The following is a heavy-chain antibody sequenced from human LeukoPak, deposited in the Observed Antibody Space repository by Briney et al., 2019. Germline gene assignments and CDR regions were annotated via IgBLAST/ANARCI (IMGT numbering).Heavy chain of an antibody. V-gene: IGHV4-61*02. D-gene: IGHD3-22*01. CDR2: IYTSGST. CDR3: ARDPCFYSDSSGFFQA. CDR1: GGSISSSSYY. Sequence: SETLSLTCTVSGGSISSSSYYWGWIRQPPGKGLEWIGRIYTSGSTNYNPSLKSRVTISVDTSKNQFSLKLSSVTAADTAVYYCARDPCFYSDSSGFFQAWGQGTLVTVSS. J-gene: IGHJ4*02.